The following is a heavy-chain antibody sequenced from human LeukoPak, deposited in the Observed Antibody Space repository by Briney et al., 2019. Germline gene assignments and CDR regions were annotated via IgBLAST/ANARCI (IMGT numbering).Heavy chain of an antibody. CDR1: GYTFTSYD. CDR3: ARGYGVRGVIIRPIGY. CDR2: KNPNSGNT. V-gene: IGHV1-8*01. Sequence: ASVKVSCKASGYTFTSYDINWVRQATGQGLEWMGWKNPNSGNTGYAQKFQGRVTMTRNTSISTAYMELSSLRSEDTAGYYCARGYGVRGVIIRPIGYWGQGTLVTVSS. D-gene: IGHD3-10*01. J-gene: IGHJ4*02.